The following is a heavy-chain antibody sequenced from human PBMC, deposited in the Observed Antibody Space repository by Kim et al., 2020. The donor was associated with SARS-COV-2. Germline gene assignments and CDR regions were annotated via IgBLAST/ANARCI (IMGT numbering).Heavy chain of an antibody. CDR3: AHRRGGFWSGFFDY. CDR1: GFSLSTSGVG. J-gene: IGHJ4*02. D-gene: IGHD3-3*01. V-gene: IGHV2-5*02. Sequence: SGPTLVNPSQTLTLTCTFSGFSLSTSGVGVGWIRQPPGKALEWLALIYWDDDKRYSPSLKSRLTITKDTSKNQVVLTMTNMDPVDTATYYCAHRRGGFWSGFFDYWGQGTLVTVSS. CDR2: IYWDDDK.